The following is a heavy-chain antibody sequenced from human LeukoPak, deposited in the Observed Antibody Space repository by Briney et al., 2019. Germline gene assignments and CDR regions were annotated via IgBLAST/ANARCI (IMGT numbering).Heavy chain of an antibody. CDR2: IYYSGST. CDR1: GGSISSYY. D-gene: IGHD3-22*01. CDR3: ARQGVPTYYYDSSGPRGFDY. J-gene: IGHJ4*02. V-gene: IGHV4-59*08. Sequence: SETLSLTCTVSGGSISSYYWSWIRQPPGKGLEWIGYIYYSGSTNYNPSLKSRVTISVGTSKNQFSLKLSSVTAADTAVYYCARQGVPTYYYDSSGPRGFDYWGQGTLVTVSS.